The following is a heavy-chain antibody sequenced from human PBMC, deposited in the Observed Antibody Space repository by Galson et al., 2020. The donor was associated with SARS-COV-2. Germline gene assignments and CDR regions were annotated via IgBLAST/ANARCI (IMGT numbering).Heavy chain of an antibody. CDR1: GFTFSAHY. D-gene: IGHD3-10*01. CDR3: VRLDYFNILNTYGLNYYWFDP. J-gene: IGHJ5*02. Sequence: GGSLRLSCAASGFTFSAHYMAWVRQAPGKGLEWVANIMEDGTERNYVDSVKGRFTVSRDNSNNLLFLQMSGLRVDDTAVYFCVRLDYFNILNTYGLNYYWFDPWGQGTLVTVSS. V-gene: IGHV3-7*01. CDR2: IMEDGTER.